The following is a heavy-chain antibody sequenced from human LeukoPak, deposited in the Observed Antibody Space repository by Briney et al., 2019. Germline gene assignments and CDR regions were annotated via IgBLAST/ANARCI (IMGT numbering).Heavy chain of an antibody. Sequence: SETLSLTCAVSGGSISSGGYSWSWIRQPPGKGLEWIGYIYHSGSTYYNPSLKSRLTISADTSTNQFSLNLSSVTAADTAVYYCARVSFHSGGPGPWGQGTLVTVSS. J-gene: IGHJ5*02. CDR3: ARVSFHSGGPGP. V-gene: IGHV4-30-2*05. D-gene: IGHD5-12*01. CDR1: GGSISSGGYS. CDR2: IYHSGST.